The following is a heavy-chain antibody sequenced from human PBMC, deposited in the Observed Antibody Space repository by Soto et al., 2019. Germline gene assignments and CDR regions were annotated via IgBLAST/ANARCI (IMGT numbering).Heavy chain of an antibody. CDR3: ARKSNSDMSGYDYFDY. Sequence: EGQLVESGGGLVEPGGPLRLSCAASGFIFSSSDMTWVRQAPGKGLEYVSSINYNGVYSFYAEAAKGRFVIYRDNAKNSLFLQMNSLTAEDTAVYFCARKSNSDMSGYDYFDYWGQGTLVIVSS. V-gene: IGHV3-21*06. J-gene: IGHJ4*02. CDR1: GFIFSSSD. CDR2: INYNGVYS. D-gene: IGHD3-22*01.